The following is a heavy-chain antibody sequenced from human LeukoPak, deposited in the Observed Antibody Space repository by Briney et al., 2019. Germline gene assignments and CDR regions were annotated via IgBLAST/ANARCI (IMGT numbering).Heavy chain of an antibody. J-gene: IGHJ4*02. CDR3: LRVAGSPDV. D-gene: IGHD6-19*01. Sequence: ASVKVSCKPSGYTFNSYDINWVRQAPGQGLEWMGWMNPNSANTGYAEKFQDRVTMTRNTSISTAYMELRGLTAEDTATYYCLRVAGSPDVWGQGTPVTVTS. CDR1: GYTFNSYD. V-gene: IGHV1-8*01. CDR2: MNPNSANT.